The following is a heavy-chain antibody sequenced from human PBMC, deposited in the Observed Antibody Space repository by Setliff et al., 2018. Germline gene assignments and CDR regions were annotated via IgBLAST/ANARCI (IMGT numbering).Heavy chain of an antibody. D-gene: IGHD3-10*01. V-gene: IGHV3-20*04. CDR1: GFSVGSTY. CDR3: ARAKGTSMATQYFDY. CDR2: INWNGDRT. J-gene: IGHJ4*02. Sequence: GGSLRLSCVASGFSVGSTYMTWVRQAPGKGLEWVSSINWNGDRTGYADSVKGRFTISRDNAKNSLYLQMNRLRAEDTALYYCARAKGTSMATQYFDYWGQGTPVTVSS.